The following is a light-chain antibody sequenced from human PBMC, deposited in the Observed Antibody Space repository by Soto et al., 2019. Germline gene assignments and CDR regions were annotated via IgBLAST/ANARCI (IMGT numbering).Light chain of an antibody. CDR3: AAWDGSLNGWV. Sequence: QSVLTQAPSVSGTPGQRVTISCSRSSSNIGSNTVSWYQQVPGTAPKVLIYSNVQRPSGVPDRFSGSKSGTSASLAIGGLQSEDEADYYCAAWDGSLNGWVFGGGTKLTVL. CDR1: SSNIGSNT. CDR2: SNV. V-gene: IGLV1-44*01. J-gene: IGLJ3*02.